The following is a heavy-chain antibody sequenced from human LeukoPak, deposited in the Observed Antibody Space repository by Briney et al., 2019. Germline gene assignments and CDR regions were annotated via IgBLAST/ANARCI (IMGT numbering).Heavy chain of an antibody. J-gene: IGHJ5*02. CDR1: GGSFSGYY. V-gene: IGHV4-34*01. CDR3: ARKQQLGPFDP. Sequence: SETLSLTCAVYGGSFSGYYWSWIRQPPGKGLEWIGEINHSGSTNYNPSLKSRVTISVDTSKNQFSLKLSSVTAADTAVYYCARKQQLGPFDPWGQGTLVTVSS. CDR2: INHSGST. D-gene: IGHD6-13*01.